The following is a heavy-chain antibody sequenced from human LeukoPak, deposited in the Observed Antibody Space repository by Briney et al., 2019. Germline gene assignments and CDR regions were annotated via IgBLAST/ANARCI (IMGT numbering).Heavy chain of an antibody. V-gene: IGHV3-30-3*02. D-gene: IGHD6-19*01. CDR2: ISYDGSNK. CDR3: TKCLTVTGTCYFDY. CDR1: GFTFSSYA. Sequence: TGGSLRLSCAASGFTFSSYAMHWVRQAPGKGLEWVAVISYDGSNKYYADSVRGRFTISRDNSKNTLFLQLNSLRAEDTAVYYCTKCLTVTGTCYFDYWGQGTLVTVSS. J-gene: IGHJ4*02.